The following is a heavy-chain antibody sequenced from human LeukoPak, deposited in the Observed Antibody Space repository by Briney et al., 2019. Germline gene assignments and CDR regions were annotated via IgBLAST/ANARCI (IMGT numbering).Heavy chain of an antibody. J-gene: IGHJ2*01. CDR1: GFTFSSNN. V-gene: IGHV3-21*04. D-gene: IGHD5/OR15-5a*01. Sequence: GGSLRLSCAASGFTFSSNNMNWVRQAPGKGLEWVSSIHSSSSYVYYADSVKGRFTISRDNAKNSLYLQMNSLRAEDTAIYYCAKDRVVSTMVPGWYFDLWGRGTLVTVSS. CDR2: IHSSSSYV. CDR3: AKDRVVSTMVPGWYFDL.